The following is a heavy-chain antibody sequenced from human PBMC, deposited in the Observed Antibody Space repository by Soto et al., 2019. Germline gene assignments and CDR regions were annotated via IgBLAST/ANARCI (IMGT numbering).Heavy chain of an antibody. CDR2: IYYAGTT. J-gene: IGHJ5*02. D-gene: IGHD2-21*01. V-gene: IGHV4-59*08. CDR3: ARLGAYYQSLDP. Sequence: QVQLQESGPGPVKASETLSLTCTVSGGSFSPNYWAWIRQPPGRGLEWIGYIYYAGTTSYNPSLKSRLTISLETSKSQISLRLSSVTAADTAVYYCARLGAYYQSLDPWGPGTLVTVSS. CDR1: GGSFSPNY.